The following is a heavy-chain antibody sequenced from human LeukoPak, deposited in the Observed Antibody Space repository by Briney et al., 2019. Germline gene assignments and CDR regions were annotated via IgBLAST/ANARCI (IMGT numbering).Heavy chain of an antibody. CDR3: ARGGYCSGGNCYGYFDY. D-gene: IGHD2-15*01. V-gene: IGHV3-66*01. Sequence: QPGVSLRLSCAASGFTVSNKYMSWVRQAPGKGLEWVAVIYSGGTTYYADSVKGRFTISRDNSKNTLYLLMNSLRAEDTAVYYCARGGYCSGGNCYGYFDYWGQGTLVTVSS. J-gene: IGHJ4*02. CDR1: GFTVSNKY. CDR2: IYSGGTT.